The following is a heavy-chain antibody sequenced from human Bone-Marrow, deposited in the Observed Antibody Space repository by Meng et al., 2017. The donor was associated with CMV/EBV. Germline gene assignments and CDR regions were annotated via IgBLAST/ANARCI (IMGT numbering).Heavy chain of an antibody. CDR1: GYTVTDYY. CDR2: INPNDDT. J-gene: IGHJ4*02. CDR3: ARSSGWSRFDY. D-gene: IGHD6-19*01. Sequence: QVQLVQSGAEVKKPGXSAKVSCKASGYTVTDYYIHWVRQAPGQWLEWMGWINPNDDTNYAQNFQGRVTMTRDMSINTVYMELSRLTSDDTAVYYCARSSGWSRFDYWGLGTQVTVSS. V-gene: IGHV1-2*02.